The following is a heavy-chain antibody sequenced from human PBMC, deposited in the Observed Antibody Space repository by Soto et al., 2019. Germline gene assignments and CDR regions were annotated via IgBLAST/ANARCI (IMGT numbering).Heavy chain of an antibody. V-gene: IGHV3-23*01. CDR1: GFTFSNFA. J-gene: IGHJ4*02. CDR3: AKETFPHDDFYFDY. D-gene: IGHD3-16*01. Sequence: PGGSLRLSCAASGFTFSNFAMSWVRQAPGKGLEWVSSITGGGSSTYYADSVRGRFTISRDTSKNTLYLKMTSLRVGDTAVYYCAKETFPHDDFYFDYWGQGALVTVSS. CDR2: ITGGGSST.